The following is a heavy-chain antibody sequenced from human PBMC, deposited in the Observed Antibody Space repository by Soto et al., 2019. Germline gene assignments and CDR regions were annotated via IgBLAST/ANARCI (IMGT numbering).Heavy chain of an antibody. V-gene: IGHV3-23*01. CDR1: GFTFSSYA. D-gene: IGHD2-2*01. CDR3: AIHRGSVYCSSTSCSSLRYDYYYYMDV. J-gene: IGHJ6*03. CDR2: ISGSGGST. Sequence: GGSQRLSCAASGFTFSSYAMSWVRQAPGKGLEWVSAISGSGGSTYYADSVKGRFTISRDNSKNTLYLQMNSLRAEDTAVYYCAIHRGSVYCSSTSCSSLRYDYYYYMDVWGKGTTVTVSS.